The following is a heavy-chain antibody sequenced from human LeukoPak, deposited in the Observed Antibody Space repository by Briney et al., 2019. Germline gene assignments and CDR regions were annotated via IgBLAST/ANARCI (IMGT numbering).Heavy chain of an antibody. CDR1: GGSFSGYY. J-gene: IGHJ5*02. CDR2: INHSGST. Sequence: SETLSLTCAVYGGSFSGYYWSWIRQPPGKGLEWIGEINHSGSTNYNPSLKSRVTISVDTSKNQFSLKLSSVTAADTAVYYCARGGFELRYFDWLPKYNWFDPWAPGTLVTVSS. D-gene: IGHD3-9*01. CDR3: ARGGFELRYFDWLPKYNWFDP. V-gene: IGHV4-34*01.